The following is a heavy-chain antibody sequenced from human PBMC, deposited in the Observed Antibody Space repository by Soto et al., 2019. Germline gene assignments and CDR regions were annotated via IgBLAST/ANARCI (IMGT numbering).Heavy chain of an antibody. CDR2: ISAHNGNT. D-gene: IGHD1-1*01. CDR3: ARGRYGDS. V-gene: IGHV1-18*01. CDR1: GYTFTSYG. J-gene: IGHJ4*02. Sequence: QVHLVQSGAEVKKPGASVKVSCKGSGYTFTSYGITWVRQAPGQGLEWKGWISAHNGNTDYAQKLQGRVTVTRDTPTTTAYMALRSLRSDDTAVYYCARGRYGDSWGQGALVTVSS.